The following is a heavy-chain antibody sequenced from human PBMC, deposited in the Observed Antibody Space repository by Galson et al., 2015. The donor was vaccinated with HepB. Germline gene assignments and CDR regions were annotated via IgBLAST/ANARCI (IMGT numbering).Heavy chain of an antibody. CDR1: GFNFDDYP. CDR3: AKGAIVRGYLLAFDV. Sequence: SLRLSCAASGFNFDDYPMHWVRQAPGKGLEWVTGITWNRGSIGYADSVKGRFTVSSDNAKKSLYLQMNSLRAEDTALYYCAKGAIVRGYLLAFDVWGQGTMVTVSS. V-gene: IGHV3-9*01. CDR2: ITWNRGSI. D-gene: IGHD3-10*01. J-gene: IGHJ3*01.